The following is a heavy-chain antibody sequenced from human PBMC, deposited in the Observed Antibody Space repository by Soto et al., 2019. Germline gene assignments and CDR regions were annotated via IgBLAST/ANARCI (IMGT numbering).Heavy chain of an antibody. V-gene: IGHV4-30-4*01. CDR1: GGALISGEYY. Sequence: QVHLQESGPGLVKPSQTLSLTCTVSGGALISGEYYWSWIRQSPGKGLEWIGYIYYTGSNYYNPSLKSRVFMSVDISRNQFSLRLSSVTAADTAMYYCVRGPSSVVAGDFDYWGQGTLVTVSS. D-gene: IGHD2-21*01. J-gene: IGHJ4*02. CDR3: VRGPSSVVAGDFDY. CDR2: IYYTGSN.